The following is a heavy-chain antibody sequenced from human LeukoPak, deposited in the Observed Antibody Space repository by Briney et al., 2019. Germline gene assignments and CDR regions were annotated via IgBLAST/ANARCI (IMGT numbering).Heavy chain of an antibody. CDR3: ARDGSGGSYFNWFDP. D-gene: IGHD1-26*01. CDR1: RGTFSSYA. V-gene: IGHV1-69*05. Sequence: SVKVSCKASRGTFSSYAISWVRQAPGQGLEWMGGIIPIFGTANYAQKFQGRVTITTDESTSTAYMELSSLRSEDTAVYYCARDGSGGSYFNWFDPWGQGTLVTVSS. J-gene: IGHJ5*02. CDR2: IIPIFGTA.